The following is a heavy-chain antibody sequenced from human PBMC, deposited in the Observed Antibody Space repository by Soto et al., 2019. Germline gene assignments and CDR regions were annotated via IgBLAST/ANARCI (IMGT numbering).Heavy chain of an antibody. V-gene: IGHV3-30*18. CDR1: GFTFSSYG. D-gene: IGHD6-13*01. CDR2: ISYDGSNK. CDR3: AKDTSAAGLDY. Sequence: QVQLVESGGGVVQPGRSLRLSCAASGFTFSSYGMHWVRQAPGKGLEWVAVISYDGSNKYYADSVKGRFTISRDNSKNTLYPQMNSLRAEDTAVYYCAKDTSAAGLDYWGQGTLVTVSS. J-gene: IGHJ4*02.